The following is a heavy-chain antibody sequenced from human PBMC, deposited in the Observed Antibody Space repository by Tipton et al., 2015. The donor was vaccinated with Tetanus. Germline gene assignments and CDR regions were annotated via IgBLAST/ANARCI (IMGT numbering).Heavy chain of an antibody. CDR2: IYYSGST. D-gene: IGHD1-26*01. J-gene: IGHJ4*02. CDR1: GGSISSGGYY. CDR3: AGRGGGSTFDH. V-gene: IGHV4-31*03. Sequence: TLSLTCTVSGGSISSGGYYWSWIRQHPGKGLEWIGYIYYSGSTYYNPSLKSRLTISVDTSKNQFSLRLSSLSAADTAGDFCAGRGGGSTFDHWGQGTLVTVSS.